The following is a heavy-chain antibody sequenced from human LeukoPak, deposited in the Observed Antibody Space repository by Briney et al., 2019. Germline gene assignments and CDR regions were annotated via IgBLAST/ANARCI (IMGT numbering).Heavy chain of an antibody. CDR1: GGSISSYY. V-gene: IGHV4-59*01. Sequence: PSETLSLTCTVSGGSISSYYWSWIRQPPGKGLEWIGYIYYSGSTNYNPSLKSRVTISVDTSKNQFSLKLSSVTAADTAVYYCARVGLGKARYFDLWGRGTLVTVSS. CDR2: IYYSGST. D-gene: IGHD6-13*01. J-gene: IGHJ2*01. CDR3: ARVGLGKARYFDL.